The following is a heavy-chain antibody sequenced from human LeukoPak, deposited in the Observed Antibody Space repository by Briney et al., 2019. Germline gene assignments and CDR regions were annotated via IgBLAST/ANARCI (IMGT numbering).Heavy chain of an antibody. J-gene: IGHJ3*02. CDR3: ASGFDYDILTGYHDAFDI. CDR1: GFTFSSYS. CDR2: ISSSSSYI. Sequence: GGSLRLSCAASGFTFSSYSMNWVGQAPGKGLEWVSSISSSSSYIYYADSVKGRFTISRDNAKNSLYLQMNSLRAEDTAVYYCASGFDYDILTGYHDAFDIWGQGTMVTVSS. D-gene: IGHD3-9*01. V-gene: IGHV3-21*01.